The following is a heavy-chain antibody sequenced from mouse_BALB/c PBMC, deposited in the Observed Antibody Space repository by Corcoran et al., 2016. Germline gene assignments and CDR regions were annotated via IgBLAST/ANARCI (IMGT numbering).Heavy chain of an antibody. V-gene: IGHV9-1*02. CDR1: GYSFTNYG. CDR3: ARLTTALDY. Sequence: QIQLVQSGPELNKPGKTLKISSKASGYSFTNYGMNWVKQAPGKGLKGMGWINTYTGEPTYADDFKGRFAFSLDTSASTAYLQINNLKNEDMATYFCARLTTALDYWGQGTTLAVSS. D-gene: IGHD1-2*01. J-gene: IGHJ2*01. CDR2: INTYTGEP.